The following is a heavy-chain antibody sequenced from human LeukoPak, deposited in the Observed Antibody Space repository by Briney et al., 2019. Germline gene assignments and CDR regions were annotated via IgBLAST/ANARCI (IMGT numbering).Heavy chain of an antibody. CDR3: AGNGGWNYFDY. J-gene: IGHJ4*02. V-gene: IGHV3-66*01. Sequence: TGGSLRLSCAAFGFTISSNYMSWVRQAPGKGLEWVSVIYIGGSTYYADSVKGRFTISRDNSKNTLYLQMNSLRAEDTAVYYCAGNGGWNYFDYWGQGTLVTVSS. D-gene: IGHD6-19*01. CDR1: GFTISSNY. CDR2: IYIGGST.